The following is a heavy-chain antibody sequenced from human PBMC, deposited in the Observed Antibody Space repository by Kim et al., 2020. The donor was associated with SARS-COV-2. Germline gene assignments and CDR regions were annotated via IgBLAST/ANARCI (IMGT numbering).Heavy chain of an antibody. CDR3: ASRAATGALDV. V-gene: IGHV6-1*01. CDR2: N. Sequence: NDYAVSVKSRIPTNPDTSKNQFSLQLNSVTPDDTAVYYCASRAATGALDVWGQGTTVTVSS. D-gene: IGHD1-1*01. J-gene: IGHJ6*02.